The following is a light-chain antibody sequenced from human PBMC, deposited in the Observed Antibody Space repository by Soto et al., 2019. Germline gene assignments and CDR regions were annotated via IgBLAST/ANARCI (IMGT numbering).Light chain of an antibody. CDR2: DVR. V-gene: IGLV2-23*02. CDR3: CSYAGSTTLYV. J-gene: IGLJ1*01. CDR1: SSDLGTYNY. Sequence: QSALTQPASVSGSPGQSITISCTGTSSDLGTYNYVSWYQQYPDKAPKLIIYDVRNRPSEVSDRFSGSKSGNTASLTISGLQAEDEADYYCCSYAGSTTLYVFGTGTKLTVL.